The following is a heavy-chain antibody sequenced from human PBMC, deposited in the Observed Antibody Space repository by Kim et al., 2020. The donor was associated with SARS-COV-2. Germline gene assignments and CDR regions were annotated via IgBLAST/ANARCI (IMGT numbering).Heavy chain of an antibody. J-gene: IGHJ4*02. CDR2: TYYRSKWYN. Sequence: SQTLSLTCAISGDSVSSNSAAWNWIRQSPSRGLEWLGRTYYRSKWYNDYAVSVKSRITINPDTSKNQFSLQLNSVTPEDTAVYYCARDGPEKGYYDSSGAIDYWGQGTLVTVSS. D-gene: IGHD3-22*01. CDR1: GDSVSSNSAA. CDR3: ARDGPEKGYYDSSGAIDY. V-gene: IGHV6-1*01.